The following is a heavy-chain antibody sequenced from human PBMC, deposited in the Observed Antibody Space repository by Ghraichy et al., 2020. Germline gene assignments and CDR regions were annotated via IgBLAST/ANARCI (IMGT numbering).Heavy chain of an antibody. CDR1: GFTFSDYY. J-gene: IGHJ1*01. Sequence: GESLNISCAASGFTFSDYYMHWVRQAPGKGLEWVSRICFDGSCTSYADSVKGRFTISRDNAKNIVYLEMNSLRAEDTAVYYCGRDSSSWYAIQHWGQGTPVTVSS. CDR2: ICFDGSCT. CDR3: GRDSSSWYAIQH. V-gene: IGHV3-74*01. D-gene: IGHD6-13*01.